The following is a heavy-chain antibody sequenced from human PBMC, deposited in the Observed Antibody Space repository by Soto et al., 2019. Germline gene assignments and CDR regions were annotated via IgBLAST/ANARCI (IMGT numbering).Heavy chain of an antibody. CDR2: IRSKANNYAT. CDR3: ARHALQYCGGDCYLLPYFDL. D-gene: IGHD2-21*02. CDR1: GFTFSGSA. J-gene: IGHJ2*01. Sequence: EVQLVESGGGLVQPGGSLKLSCAASGFTFSGSAMHWVRQASGKGLEWVGRIRSKANNYATVYAASVKGRFTISRDDSKNTAHVQMNSLKTEDTAVYYCARHALQYCGGDCYLLPYFDLWGRGTLVTVSS. V-gene: IGHV3-73*02.